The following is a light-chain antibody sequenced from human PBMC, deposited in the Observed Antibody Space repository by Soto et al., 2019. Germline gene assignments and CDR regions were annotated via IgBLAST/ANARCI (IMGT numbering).Light chain of an antibody. CDR3: QQYGSSLPLT. CDR1: QSVSSSY. CDR2: GAS. V-gene: IGKV3-20*01. J-gene: IGKJ4*01. Sequence: EIVLTQSPGTLSLSPGERATLSCRASQSVSSSYLAWYQQKPGQAPRLLSYGASSRATGIPDRFSGSGSGTDFTLTISRPEPEDLAVYYCQQYGSSLPLTFDGGTKVEIK.